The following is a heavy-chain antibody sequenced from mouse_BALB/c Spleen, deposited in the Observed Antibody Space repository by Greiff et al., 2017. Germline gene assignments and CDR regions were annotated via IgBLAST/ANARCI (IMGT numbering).Heavy chain of an antibody. V-gene: IGHV2-9*02. CDR1: GFSLTSYG. Sequence: VQLQQSGPGLVAPSQSLSITCTVSGFSLTSYGVHWVRQPPGKGLEWLGVIWAGGSTNYNSALMSRLSISKDNSKSQVFLKMNSLQTDDTAMYYCASHYYGSSYDYAMDYWGQGTSVTVSS. D-gene: IGHD1-1*01. J-gene: IGHJ4*01. CDR3: ASHYYGSSYDYAMDY. CDR2: IWAGGST.